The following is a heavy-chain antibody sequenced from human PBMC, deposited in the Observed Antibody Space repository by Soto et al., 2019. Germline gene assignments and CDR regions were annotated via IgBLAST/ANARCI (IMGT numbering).Heavy chain of an antibody. CDR3: ARDTGYSSSH. Sequence: ASVKVSCKASGYTFTSYGISWVRQAPGQGLEWMGWISAYNGNTNYAQKLQGRVTITADTSTSTAYMELSSLRSEDTAVYYCARDTGYSSSHWGQGTLVTVSS. J-gene: IGHJ4*02. V-gene: IGHV1-18*01. CDR2: ISAYNGNT. CDR1: GYTFTSYG. D-gene: IGHD6-13*01.